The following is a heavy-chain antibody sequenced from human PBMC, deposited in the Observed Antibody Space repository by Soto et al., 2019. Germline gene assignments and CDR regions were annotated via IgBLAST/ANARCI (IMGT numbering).Heavy chain of an antibody. CDR3: AKDRGSKNTVTLHIFDY. CDR1: GFTFSSYS. V-gene: IGHV3-21*04. CDR2: ISSSSSYI. Sequence: PGGSPRLSCAASGFTFSSYSMNWVRQAPGKGLEWVSSISSSSSYIYYADSVKGRFTISRDNAKNSLYLQMNSLRAEDTAVYYCAKDRGSKNTVTLHIFDYWGQGTLVTVSS. J-gene: IGHJ4*02. D-gene: IGHD4-17*01.